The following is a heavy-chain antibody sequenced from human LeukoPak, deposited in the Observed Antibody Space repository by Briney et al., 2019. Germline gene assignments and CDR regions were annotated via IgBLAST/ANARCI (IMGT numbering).Heavy chain of an antibody. J-gene: IGHJ4*02. V-gene: IGHV3-30-3*01. CDR2: ISYDGSNK. CDR1: GFTFSSYA. D-gene: IGHD3-22*01. CDR3: ARGGPGSITMIVVVIKYYFDY. Sequence: SGRSLRRSCAASGFTFSSYAMHWVRQAPGKGLEWVAVISYDGSNKYYADSVKGRFTISRDNSKNTLYLQMNSLRAEDTAVYYCARGGPGSITMIVVVIKYYFDYWGQGTLVTVSS.